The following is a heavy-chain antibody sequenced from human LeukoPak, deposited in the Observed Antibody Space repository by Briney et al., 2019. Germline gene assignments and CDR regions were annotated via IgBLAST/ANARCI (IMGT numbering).Heavy chain of an antibody. CDR2: ISGSGGST. Sequence: GGSLRLSCAASGFTFDDYAMHWVRQAPGKGLEWVSAISGSGGSTYYADSVKGRFTISRDNSKNTLYLQMNSLRAEDTAVYYCAKFSAPYYDILTGYYATDYWGQGTLVTVSS. CDR3: AKFSAPYYDILTGYYATDY. D-gene: IGHD3-9*01. V-gene: IGHV3-23*01. J-gene: IGHJ4*02. CDR1: GFTFDDYA.